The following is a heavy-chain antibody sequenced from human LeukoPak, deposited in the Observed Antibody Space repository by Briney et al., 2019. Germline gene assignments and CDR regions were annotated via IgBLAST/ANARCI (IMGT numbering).Heavy chain of an antibody. CDR1: GFTFSSYA. Sequence: GGSLRLSCAASGFTFSSYAMSWVRQAPGKGLEWVAVISYDGSNKYYADSVKGRFTISRDNSKNTLYLQMNSLRTEDTAVYYCARDPRIAAAGYFQHWGQGTLVTVSS. V-gene: IGHV3-30-3*01. CDR3: ARDPRIAAAGYFQH. D-gene: IGHD6-13*01. CDR2: ISYDGSNK. J-gene: IGHJ1*01.